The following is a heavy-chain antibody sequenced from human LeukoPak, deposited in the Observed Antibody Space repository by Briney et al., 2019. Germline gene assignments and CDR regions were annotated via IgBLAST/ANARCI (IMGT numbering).Heavy chain of an antibody. CDR1: GGSFSGYY. CDR2: INHSGST. Sequence: SETLSLTCAVYGGSFSGYYWSWIRQPPGKGLEWIGEINHSGSTNYNPSLKSRVTISVDTSKNQFSLKLSSVTTADTAVYYCARGSRHYYYYGMDVWGQGTTVTVSS. J-gene: IGHJ6*02. CDR3: ARGSRHYYYYGMDV. V-gene: IGHV4-34*01.